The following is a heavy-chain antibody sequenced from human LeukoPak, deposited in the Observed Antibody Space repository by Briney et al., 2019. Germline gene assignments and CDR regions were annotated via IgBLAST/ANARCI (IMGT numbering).Heavy chain of an antibody. J-gene: IGHJ3*02. V-gene: IGHV3-30*03. CDR2: ISYDGSNK. Sequence: PGRSLRLSCAASGFTFSSYGMHWVRQAPGKGLEWVAVISYDGSNKYYADSVKGRFTISRDNSKNTLYLQMSSLRAEDTAVYYCARAHSELLPPLGAFDIWGQGTMVTVSS. CDR1: GFTFSSYG. D-gene: IGHD1-26*01. CDR3: ARAHSELLPPLGAFDI.